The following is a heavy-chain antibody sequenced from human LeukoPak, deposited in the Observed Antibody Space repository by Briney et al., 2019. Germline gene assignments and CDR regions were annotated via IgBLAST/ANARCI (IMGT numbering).Heavy chain of an antibody. CDR3: ARGHGSSSLGDWFDP. V-gene: IGHV1-46*01. Sequence: ASVKVSCKASGYTFTSYYMHWVRQAPGQGLEWMGIVNPSGGSTSYAQKFQGRVTMTRDMSTSTVYMELSSLRSEDTAVYYCARGHGSSSLGDWFDPWGQGTLVTVSS. D-gene: IGHD6-6*01. J-gene: IGHJ5*02. CDR2: VNPSGGST. CDR1: GYTFTSYY.